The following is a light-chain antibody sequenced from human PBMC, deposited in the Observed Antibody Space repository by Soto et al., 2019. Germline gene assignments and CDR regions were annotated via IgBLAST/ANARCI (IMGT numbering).Light chain of an antibody. CDR2: GAT. J-gene: IGKJ4*01. CDR3: QQYNDWLT. CDR1: QSVSSD. Sequence: EIVMTQSPATLSVSPGERVTLSCRASQSVSSDLAWYQQKRGQAPRLLLYGATTRATGIPARFSGSRSGTDFTLTISSLQSEDFAVYYCQQYNDWLTFGGGTKVEIK. V-gene: IGKV3-15*01.